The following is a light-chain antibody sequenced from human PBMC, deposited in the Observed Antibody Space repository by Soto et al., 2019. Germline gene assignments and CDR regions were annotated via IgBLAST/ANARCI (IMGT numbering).Light chain of an antibody. J-gene: IGKJ1*01. V-gene: IGKV1-39*01. Sequence: DIQMAQSPSSLSASVGDRVTITCRASQSISSYLNWYQQKPGKAPKLLIYAASSLQSGVPSRFGGSGSGTDYTLTVSSLQREDFATYYCQQSYTTPPAFGQGTKVEIK. CDR1: QSISSY. CDR3: QQSYTTPPA. CDR2: AAS.